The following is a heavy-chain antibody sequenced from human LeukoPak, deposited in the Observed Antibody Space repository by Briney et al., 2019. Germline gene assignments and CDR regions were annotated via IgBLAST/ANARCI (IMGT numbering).Heavy chain of an antibody. V-gene: IGHV1-18*01. CDR3: ARGSSIHVLLYHYYYMDV. CDR1: GYTFTSYG. J-gene: IGHJ6*03. D-gene: IGHD2-2*01. Sequence: ASVKVSCKASGYTFTSYGISWVRQAPGQGLEWMGWISAYNCNTNYAQKLQGRVTMTTDTSTSTAYMELRSLRSDDTAVYYCARGSSIHVLLYHYYYMDVWGKGTTVAVSS. CDR2: ISAYNCNT.